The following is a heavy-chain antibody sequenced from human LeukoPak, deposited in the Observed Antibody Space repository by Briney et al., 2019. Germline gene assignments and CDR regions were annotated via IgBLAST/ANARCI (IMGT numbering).Heavy chain of an antibody. CDR2: INRSGST. CDR1: GGSFSGYY. Sequence: SETLSLTCAVYGGSFSGYYWSWIRQPPGKGLEWIGEINRSGSTNYNPSLKSRVTISLDTSRNQFSLKLNSVTAADTAVYYCAKSNGYGLIDIWGQGTMVTVSS. CDR3: AKSNGYGLIDI. V-gene: IGHV4-34*01. J-gene: IGHJ3*02. D-gene: IGHD3-22*01.